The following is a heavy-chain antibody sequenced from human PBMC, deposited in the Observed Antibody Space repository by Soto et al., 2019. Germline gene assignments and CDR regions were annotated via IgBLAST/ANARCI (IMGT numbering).Heavy chain of an antibody. CDR2: INAGNGNT. CDR1: GYTFTSYA. Sequence: QVQLVQSGAEVKKPGASVKVSCKASGYTFTSYAMHWVRQAPGQRLEWMGWINAGNGNTKYSQKFQGRVTITRDTSASTAYMELSSLRSEDTAVYYCXRGSGLNWFDPWGQGTLVTVSS. J-gene: IGHJ5*02. V-gene: IGHV1-3*01. CDR3: XRGSGLNWFDP. D-gene: IGHD3-10*01.